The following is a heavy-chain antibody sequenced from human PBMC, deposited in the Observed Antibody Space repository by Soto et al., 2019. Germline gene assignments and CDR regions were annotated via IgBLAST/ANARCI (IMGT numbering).Heavy chain of an antibody. Sequence: EVQLVASGGGVVQPGGSLRLSCAASGFSVRDHYMDWVRQAPGKGLEWVGLTRNKPEGYTTEHAASVKGRFVISRDDSENSVYLQMNSLKIEDTAVYYCVREGFFSLDHWGQGILVTVSS. J-gene: IGHJ4*02. CDR2: TRNKPEGYTT. CDR1: GFSVRDHY. V-gene: IGHV3-72*01. CDR3: VREGFFSLDH.